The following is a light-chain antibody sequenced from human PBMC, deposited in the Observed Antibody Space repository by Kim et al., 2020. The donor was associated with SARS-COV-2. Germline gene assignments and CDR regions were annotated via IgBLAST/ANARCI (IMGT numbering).Light chain of an antibody. CDR1: NIATKG. CDR3: QVWESSSDLWV. V-gene: IGLV3-21*01. Sequence: PGKTARITWGGDNIATKGVHGYQQTPGQAPLLVIFFDSDRPSGIPERFSGSNSLNTATLTISRVEAGDEADYYCQVWESSSDLWVFGGGTQLTVL. CDR2: FDS. J-gene: IGLJ3*02.